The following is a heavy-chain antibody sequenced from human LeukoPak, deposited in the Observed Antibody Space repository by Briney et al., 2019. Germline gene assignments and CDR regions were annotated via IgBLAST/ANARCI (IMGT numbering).Heavy chain of an antibody. CDR2: ISGSGGST. D-gene: IGHD3-9*01. V-gene: IGHV3-23*01. CDR3: AKSLAFYDILTGYSYYFDY. CDR1: GFTLSSYA. J-gene: IGHJ4*02. Sequence: PGGSLGLSCAASGFTLSSYAMSWVRQAPGKGLEWVSAISGSGGSTYYADSVKGRFTISRDNSKNTLYLQMNSLRAEDTAVYYCAKSLAFYDILTGYSYYFDYWGQGTLVTVSS.